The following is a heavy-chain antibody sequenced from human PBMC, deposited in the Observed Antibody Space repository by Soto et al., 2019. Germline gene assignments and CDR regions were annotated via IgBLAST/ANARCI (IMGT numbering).Heavy chain of an antibody. V-gene: IGHV1-18*01. CDR1: GYTFTNYG. J-gene: IGHJ4*02. CDR3: ARYSRHGFLSDSTSPSYYFDY. Sequence: ASVKVSCKASGYTFTNYGITWVRQAPGQGLEWMGWISSYNGYTNYAQKLQGRVTMTTDISTTITYMELRSLTSDDTAVYFCARYSRHGFLSDSTSPSYYFDYWGQGTLVTVSS. CDR2: ISSYNGYT. D-gene: IGHD3-3*01.